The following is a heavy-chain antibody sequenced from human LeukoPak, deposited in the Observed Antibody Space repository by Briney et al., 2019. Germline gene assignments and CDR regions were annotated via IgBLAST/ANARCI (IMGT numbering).Heavy chain of an antibody. J-gene: IGHJ4*02. CDR2: INPNSGGT. Sequence: ASVKVSCKASGYTFTGYYMHWVRQAPGQGLEWMGWINPNSGGTNYAQKLQGRVTMTRDTSISTAYMELSRLRSDDTAVYYCARVVYYYDSSGYLDYWGQGTLVTVSS. V-gene: IGHV1-2*02. CDR1: GYTFTGYY. CDR3: ARVVYYYDSSGYLDY. D-gene: IGHD3-22*01.